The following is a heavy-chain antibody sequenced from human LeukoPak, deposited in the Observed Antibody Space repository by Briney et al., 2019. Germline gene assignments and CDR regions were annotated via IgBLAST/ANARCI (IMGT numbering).Heavy chain of an antibody. CDR1: GFIFSNYA. D-gene: IGHD3-10*01. V-gene: IGHV3-15*01. Sequence: AGGSLRLSCAASGFIFSNYAMSWVRQAPGKGLEWVGRIKSKTDGGTTDYAAPVKGRFTISRDDSKNTLYLQMNSLKTEDTAVYYCTTGLGPYYYGSGSYPDYYYYGMDVWGKGTTVTVSS. J-gene: IGHJ6*04. CDR2: IKSKTDGGTT. CDR3: TTGLGPYYYGSGSYPDYYYYGMDV.